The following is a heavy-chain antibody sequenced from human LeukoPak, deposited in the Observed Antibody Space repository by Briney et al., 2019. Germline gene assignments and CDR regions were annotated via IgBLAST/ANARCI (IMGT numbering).Heavy chain of an antibody. V-gene: IGHV4-38-2*02. D-gene: IGHD3-22*01. Sequence: SETLSLTCTVSGYSISSGYYWGWIRQPPGKGLEWIGSMYHSGSTYYNPSLKSRVAISLDTSKNQFSLKLSSVTAADTAVYYCARDRRYYYDSSGYQGDAFDIWGQGTMVTVSS. CDR3: ARDRRYYYDSSGYQGDAFDI. J-gene: IGHJ3*02. CDR2: MYHSGST. CDR1: GYSISSGYY.